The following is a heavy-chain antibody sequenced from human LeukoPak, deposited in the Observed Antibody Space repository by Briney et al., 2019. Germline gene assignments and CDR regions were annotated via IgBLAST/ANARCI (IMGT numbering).Heavy chain of an antibody. Sequence: GGSLRLSCAASGFTFSDYYMSWIRQAPGKGLEWVSYISSSGSTIYYADSVKGRFTISRDNAKGSLYLQMNSLRTEDTAVYYCARHWGRHGYNTDYWGQGTLVTVSS. D-gene: IGHD5-24*01. CDR1: GFTFSDYY. J-gene: IGHJ4*02. V-gene: IGHV3-11*04. CDR3: ARHWGRHGYNTDY. CDR2: ISSSGSTI.